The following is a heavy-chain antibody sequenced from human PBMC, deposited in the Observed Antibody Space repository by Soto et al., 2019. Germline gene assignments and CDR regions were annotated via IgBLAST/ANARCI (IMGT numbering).Heavy chain of an antibody. CDR2: ISYDGSNK. Sequence: GGSLRLACAASGFTFSSYGMHWVRQAPGKGLEWVAVISYDGSNKYYADSVKGRFTISRDNSKNTLYLQMNSLRAEDTAVYYCAKSVASSWWLFDYWGQGTLVTVSS. J-gene: IGHJ4*02. CDR3: AKSVASSWWLFDY. D-gene: IGHD6-13*01. CDR1: GFTFSSYG. V-gene: IGHV3-30*18.